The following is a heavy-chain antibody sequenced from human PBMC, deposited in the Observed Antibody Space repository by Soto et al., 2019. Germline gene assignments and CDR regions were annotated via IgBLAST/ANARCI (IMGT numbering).Heavy chain of an antibody. CDR2: IYYSGST. CDR1: GGSISSGGYY. CDR3: ATPAKYTSAYYLFDY. D-gene: IGHD3-10*01. Sequence: SETLSLTCTVSGGSISSGGYYWSWIRQHPGKGLEWIGYIYYSGSTYYNPSLKSRITISVDSSKNQFSLSLTSVTAADTAVYYCATPAKYTSAYYLFDYWGQGTLVTVSS. J-gene: IGHJ4*02. V-gene: IGHV4-31*03.